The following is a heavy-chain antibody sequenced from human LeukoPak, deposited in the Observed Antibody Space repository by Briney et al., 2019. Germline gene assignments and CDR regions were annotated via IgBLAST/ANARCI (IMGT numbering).Heavy chain of an antibody. V-gene: IGHV1-2*02. Sequence: ASVKVSCKASGYTFTGYYMHWVRQAPGQGLEWMGIINPSGGITTYAQKFQGRVTMTRDTSISTAYMELSRLRSDDTAVYYCASTIPPRDGYNTFDYWGQGTLVTVSS. CDR1: GYTFTGYY. CDR3: ASTIPPRDGYNTFDY. CDR2: INPSGGIT. D-gene: IGHD5-24*01. J-gene: IGHJ4*02.